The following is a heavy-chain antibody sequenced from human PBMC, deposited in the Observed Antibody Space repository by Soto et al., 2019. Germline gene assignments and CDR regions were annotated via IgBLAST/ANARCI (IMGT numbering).Heavy chain of an antibody. Sequence: PGGSLRLSCAASGFTFSSYSMNWVRQAPGKGLEWVSYISSSSSTIYYADYVKGRFTISRDNAKNTLYLQMNSLRDEDTAVYYCAKDEWEGFFGAFDIWGQGTMVTVSS. D-gene: IGHD1-26*01. CDR3: AKDEWEGFFGAFDI. CDR2: ISSSSSTI. J-gene: IGHJ3*02. V-gene: IGHV3-48*02. CDR1: GFTFSSYS.